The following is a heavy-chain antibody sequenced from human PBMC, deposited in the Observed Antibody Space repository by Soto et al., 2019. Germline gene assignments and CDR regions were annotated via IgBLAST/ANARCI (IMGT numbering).Heavy chain of an antibody. CDR2: FDPEDGET. CDR3: EQQYCRGGSCYVLY. Sequence: ASVKVSCKVSGYTLTELSMHWVRQAPGKGLEWMGGFDPEDGETIYAQKFQGRVTMTEDTSTDTAYMGLSSLRSEHTVVYSCEQQYCRGGSCYVLYWGQGTLVTVSS. CDR1: GYTLTELS. D-gene: IGHD2-15*01. V-gene: IGHV1-24*01. J-gene: IGHJ4*02.